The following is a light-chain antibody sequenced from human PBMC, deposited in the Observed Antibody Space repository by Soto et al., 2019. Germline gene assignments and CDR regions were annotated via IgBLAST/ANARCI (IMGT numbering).Light chain of an antibody. Sequence: IGMTQSPLTLPVTPGEPASVSGRSSQSLLYNNTYNYLDWYVQKPGQSPQLLIYFGSNRAPGVPDRFSGSGSGTDFTLKINRVEAEDVGTYYCMQALQSLTFGQGTRLEIK. V-gene: IGKV2-28*01. CDR2: FGS. CDR1: QSLLYNNTYNY. CDR3: MQALQSLT. J-gene: IGKJ5*01.